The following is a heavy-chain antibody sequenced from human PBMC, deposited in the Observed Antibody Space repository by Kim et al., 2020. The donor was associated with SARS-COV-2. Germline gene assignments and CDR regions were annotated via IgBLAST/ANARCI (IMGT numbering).Heavy chain of an antibody. V-gene: IGHV1-3*01. D-gene: IGHD4-17*01. J-gene: IGHJ5*02. CDR3: ARGGTTVTTIRWFDP. CDR2: INAGNGNT. CDR1: GYTFTSYA. Sequence: ASVKVSCKASGYTFTSYAMHWVRQAPGQRLEWMGWINAGNGNTKYSQKFQGRVTITRDTSASTAYMELSSLRSEDTAVYYCARGGTTVTTIRWFDPWGQGTLVTVSS.